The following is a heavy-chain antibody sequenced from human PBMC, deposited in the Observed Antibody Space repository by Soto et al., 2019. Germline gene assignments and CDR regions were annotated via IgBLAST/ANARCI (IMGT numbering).Heavy chain of an antibody. CDR1: GFTFSGSA. J-gene: IGHJ6*03. V-gene: IGHV3-73*01. Sequence: GGSLRLSCASSGFTFSGSAMHLVRQASGKGLEWVGRIRSKANSYATAYAASVKGRFTISRDDSKNTAYLQMNSLKTEDTAVYYCTSGGTTPYYYYYMDVWGKGTTVTVSS. D-gene: IGHD4-17*01. CDR3: TSGGTTPYYYYYMDV. CDR2: IRSKANSYAT.